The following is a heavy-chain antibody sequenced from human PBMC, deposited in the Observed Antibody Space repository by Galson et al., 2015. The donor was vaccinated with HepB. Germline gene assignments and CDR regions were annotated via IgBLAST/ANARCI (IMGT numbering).Heavy chain of an antibody. CDR3: ARSAGDLGY. CDR1: GDSVSSNSAA. D-gene: IGHD7-27*01. V-gene: IGHV6-1*01. Sequence: CAISGDSVSSNSAAWNWIRQSPSRGLEWLGRTFYRSKWYYGYAVSVKSRITINADTSKNQFSLHLNSVTPEDTAVYYCARSAGDLGYWGQGTPVTVSS. J-gene: IGHJ4*02. CDR2: TFYRSKWYY.